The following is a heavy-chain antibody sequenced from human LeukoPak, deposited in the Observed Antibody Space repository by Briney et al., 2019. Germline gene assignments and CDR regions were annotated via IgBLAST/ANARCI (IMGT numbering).Heavy chain of an antibody. J-gene: IGHJ4*02. CDR3: AKDPDSSTSGY. Sequence: GGSLRLSCAASGFTFSIYAMSWVRQAPGKRLEWVSAISGSGGSTYYADSVKGRFTISRDNSKNTLYLQMNSLRAEDTAVYYCAKDPDSSTSGYWGQGTLVTVSS. V-gene: IGHV3-23*01. CDR1: GFTFSIYA. CDR2: ISGSGGST. D-gene: IGHD6-13*01.